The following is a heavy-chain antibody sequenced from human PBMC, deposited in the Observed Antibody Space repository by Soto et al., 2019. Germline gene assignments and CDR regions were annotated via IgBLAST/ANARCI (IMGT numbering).Heavy chain of an antibody. CDR2: IIPIFGTA. CDR1: GGTFSSYA. CDR3: ARDCGRYNGSPMGGASYYYYGMDV. D-gene: IGHD1-20*01. J-gene: IGHJ6*02. V-gene: IGHV1-69*01. Sequence: QVQLVQSGAEVKKPGSSVKVSCKASGGTFSSYAISWVRQAPGPGLEWMGGIIPIFGTANYAEKFQGRVRITADESTSTAYMELSSLRSEDTAVYYCARDCGRYNGSPMGGASYYYYGMDVWGQGTTVTVSS.